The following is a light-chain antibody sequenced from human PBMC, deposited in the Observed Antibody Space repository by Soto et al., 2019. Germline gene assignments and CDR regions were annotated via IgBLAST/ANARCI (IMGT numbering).Light chain of an antibody. V-gene: IGKV1-5*03. J-gene: IGKJ1*01. CDR2: KAS. Sequence: DIQMTQSPSTLSGSVGDRVTITCRASQTISSWLAWYQQKPGKAPKLLIYKASTLKSGVPSRFSGSGSGTEFTLTISGLQPDDLATYYGQHYNSYSEAFGQGTKVELK. CDR1: QTISSW. CDR3: QHYNSYSEA.